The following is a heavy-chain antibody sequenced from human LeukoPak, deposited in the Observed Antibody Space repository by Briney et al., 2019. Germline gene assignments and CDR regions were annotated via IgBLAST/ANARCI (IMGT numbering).Heavy chain of an antibody. Sequence: GGSLRLSCAASGFTVSSNYMSWVRQAPGKGLEWVSVIYSGGSTYYADSVKGRFTISRHNSENTLYLQMNSLRAEDTAVYYCARDTGFNGFDPWGQGTLVTVSS. J-gene: IGHJ5*02. V-gene: IGHV3-53*04. CDR2: IYSGGST. CDR3: ARDTGFNGFDP. CDR1: GFTVSSNY. D-gene: IGHD3-10*01.